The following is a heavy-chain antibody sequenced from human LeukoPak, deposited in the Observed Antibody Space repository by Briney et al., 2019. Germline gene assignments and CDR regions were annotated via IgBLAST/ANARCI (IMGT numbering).Heavy chain of an antibody. CDR1: GFTFSRYW. V-gene: IGHV3-74*01. Sequence: GGSLRLSCAASGFTFSRYWMHWVRQAPGKGLVWVSRINSDGSNTNYAGSVKGRFTISRDNAKNTLYLQMNSLRAEDTAVYYCARSGAGDAFDIWGQGTMVTVSS. D-gene: IGHD6-19*01. J-gene: IGHJ3*02. CDR3: ARSGAGDAFDI. CDR2: INSDGSNT.